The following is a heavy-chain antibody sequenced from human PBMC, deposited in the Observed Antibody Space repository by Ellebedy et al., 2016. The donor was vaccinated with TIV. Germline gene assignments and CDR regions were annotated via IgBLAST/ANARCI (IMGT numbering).Heavy chain of an antibody. CDR1: GFTFSSYA. V-gene: IGHV3-23*01. D-gene: IGHD5-18*01. J-gene: IGHJ4*02. Sequence: GESLKISCAASGFTFSSYAMTWVRQAPGKGLEWVSSISGWGERTYYADSVKGRFTTSRDNSKNTLYLQMNSLRAEDTAVYYCAQKRTGATALVTDYWGQGTLVTVSS. CDR2: ISGWGERT. CDR3: AQKRTGATALVTDY.